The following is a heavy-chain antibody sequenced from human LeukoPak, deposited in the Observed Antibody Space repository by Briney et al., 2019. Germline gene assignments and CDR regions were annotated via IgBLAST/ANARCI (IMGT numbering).Heavy chain of an antibody. V-gene: IGHV4-59*08. CDR1: GGSISSYY. D-gene: IGHD3-22*01. Sequence: SETLSLTCTVSGGSISSYYWSWIRQPPGKGLEWIGYIYYSGSTNYNPSLKSRDTISVDTSKNQFSLKLSSVTAADTAVYYCARFNYYDSSGTFDYWGQGTLVTVSS. CDR2: IYYSGST. CDR3: ARFNYYDSSGTFDY. J-gene: IGHJ4*02.